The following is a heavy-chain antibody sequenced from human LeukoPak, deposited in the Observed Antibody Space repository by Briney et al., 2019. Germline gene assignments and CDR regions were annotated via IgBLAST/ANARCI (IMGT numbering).Heavy chain of an antibody. J-gene: IGHJ4*02. V-gene: IGHV3-7*05. D-gene: IGHD6-19*01. CDR1: VFTFMNYW. CDR3: VRNLAVAGTCFDS. Sequence: GGSLRLSCAASVFTFMNYWMSWVRQAPWTGLEWVANIKQDGSDRNYVTSVRGRFTISRDNAESSLYLQMNSLRVEDTAVNYCVRNLAVAGTCFDSWGQGTLVTVSS. CDR2: IKQDGSDR.